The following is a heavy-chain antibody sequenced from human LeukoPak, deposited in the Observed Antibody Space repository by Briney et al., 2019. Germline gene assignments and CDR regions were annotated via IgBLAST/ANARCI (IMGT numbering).Heavy chain of an antibody. CDR1: GFTFSSYA. CDR3: ARDGGDDAFDI. J-gene: IGHJ3*02. D-gene: IGHD2-21*01. Sequence: GGSLRLSCAASGFTFSSYAMHWVRQAPGKGLEWVAVISYDGSNKYYADSVKGRFTISRDNSKNTLYLQMNSLRAEDTAVYYCARDGGDDAFDIWGQGTMVTVSS. V-gene: IGHV3-30-3*01. CDR2: ISYDGSNK.